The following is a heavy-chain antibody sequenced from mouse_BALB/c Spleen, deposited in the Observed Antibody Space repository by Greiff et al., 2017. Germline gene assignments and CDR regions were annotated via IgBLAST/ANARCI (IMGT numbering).Heavy chain of an antibody. V-gene: IGHV5-4*02. D-gene: IGHD2-10*02. Sequence: EVQLVESGGGLVKPGGSLKLSCAASGFTFSDYYMYWVRQTPEKRLEWVATISDGGSYTYYPDSVKGRFTISRDNAKNNLYLQMSSLKSEDTAMYYCARDREYGNYGGGLDYWGQGTSVTVSS. CDR2: ISDGGSYT. CDR1: GFTFSDYY. CDR3: ARDREYGNYGGGLDY. J-gene: IGHJ4*01.